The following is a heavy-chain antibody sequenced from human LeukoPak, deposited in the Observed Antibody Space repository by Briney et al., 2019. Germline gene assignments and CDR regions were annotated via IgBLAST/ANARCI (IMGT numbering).Heavy chain of an antibody. CDR3: AREKQLRYLLDY. J-gene: IGHJ4*02. Sequence: SETLSLTCTVSGGSISSSSYYWGWIRQPPGKGLEWVGSIYYSGSTYYNPSLKSRVTISVDTSKNQFSLKLSSVTAADTAVYYCAREKQLRYLLDYWGQGTLVTVSS. CDR1: GGSISSSSYY. D-gene: IGHD2-2*02. CDR2: IYYSGST. V-gene: IGHV4-39*07.